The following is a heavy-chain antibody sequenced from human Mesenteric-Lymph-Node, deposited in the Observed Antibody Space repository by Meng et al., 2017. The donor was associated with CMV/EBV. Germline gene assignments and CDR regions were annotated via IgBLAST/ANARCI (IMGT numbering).Heavy chain of an antibody. CDR1: GFTFSDYY. J-gene: IGHJ6*02. D-gene: IGHD1-26*01. Sequence: GGSLRLPCAASGFTFSDYYMSWIRQAPGKGLEWVSAMTGSGGTAYYADSVKGRFTISRDNSKNTVYLQMNSLRAEDTAIYYCVKEASYFPYGMDVWGQGTTVTVSS. CDR3: VKEASYFPYGMDV. CDR2: MTGSGGTA. V-gene: IGHV3-23*01.